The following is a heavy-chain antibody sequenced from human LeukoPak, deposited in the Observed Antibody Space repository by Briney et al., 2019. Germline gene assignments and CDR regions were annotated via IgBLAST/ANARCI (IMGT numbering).Heavy chain of an antibody. CDR1: GFTFSSYS. CDR2: ISSSSSTI. V-gene: IGHV3-48*01. D-gene: IGHD3-10*01. J-gene: IGHJ3*02. Sequence: GGSLRLSCAASGFTFSSYSMNWVRQAPGKGLEWVSYISSSSSTIYYADSVKGRFTISRDNAKNSLYLQMNSLRAEDTAVYYCARSSELWFGELGGAFDIWGQGTMVTVSS. CDR3: ARSSELWFGELGGAFDI.